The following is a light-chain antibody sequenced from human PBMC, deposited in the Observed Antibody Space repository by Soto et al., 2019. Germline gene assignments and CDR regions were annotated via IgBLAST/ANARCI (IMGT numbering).Light chain of an antibody. V-gene: IGKV1-5*03. CDR1: QSVGGW. Sequence: DIQMTQSPSTLSASVGDRVTITCRASQSVGGWLAWYQQKPRKAPKLLIFRTSDLQSGVPSRFRGSGSETEYTLTISSLQPDDFATYYCQRYHTYWTFGQGTKV. CDR3: QRYHTYWT. J-gene: IGKJ1*01. CDR2: RTS.